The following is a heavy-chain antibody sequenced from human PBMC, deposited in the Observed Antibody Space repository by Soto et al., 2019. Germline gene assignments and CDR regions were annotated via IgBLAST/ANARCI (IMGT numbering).Heavy chain of an antibody. CDR3: ARMEKLVVAFDY. Sequence: PGGSLRLSCAASGFTFSSYSMNWVRQAPGKGLEWVSSISSSSSYIYYADSVKGRFTISRDNAKNSLYLQMNSLRAEDTAVYYCARMEKLVVAFDYWGQGTLVTVSS. CDR1: GFTFSSYS. V-gene: IGHV3-21*01. CDR2: ISSSSSYI. D-gene: IGHD3-22*01. J-gene: IGHJ4*02.